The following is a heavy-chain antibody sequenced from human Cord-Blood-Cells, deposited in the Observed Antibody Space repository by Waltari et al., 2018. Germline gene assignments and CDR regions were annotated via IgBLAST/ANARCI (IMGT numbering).Heavy chain of an antibody. CDR2: INAGNGNT. CDR1: GYTFTSYA. CDR3: ARGSGGYGDYGEMDAFDI. V-gene: IGHV1-3*01. D-gene: IGHD4-17*01. Sequence: QVQLVQSGAEVKKPGASVKVSCKASGYTFTSYAMHWVRQAPGQRLEWMGWINAGNGNTKYSQKFQGRVTITRDTSASTAYMELSSLRSEDTAVYYCARGSGGYGDYGEMDAFDIWGQGTMVTVSS. J-gene: IGHJ3*02.